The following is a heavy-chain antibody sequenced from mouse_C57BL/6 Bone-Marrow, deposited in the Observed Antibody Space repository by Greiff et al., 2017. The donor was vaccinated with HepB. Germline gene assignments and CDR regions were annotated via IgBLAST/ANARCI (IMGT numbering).Heavy chain of an antibody. V-gene: IGHV2-2*01. CDR1: GFSLTSYG. Sequence: VKLQESGPGLVQPSQSLSITCTVSGFSLTSYGVHWVRQSPGKGLEWLGVIWSGGSTDYNAAFISRLSISKDNSKSQVFFKMNSLQADDTAIYYCARGVITTVPSFADWGQGTLVTVSA. D-gene: IGHD1-1*01. CDR3: ARGVITTVPSFAD. J-gene: IGHJ3*01. CDR2: IWSGGST.